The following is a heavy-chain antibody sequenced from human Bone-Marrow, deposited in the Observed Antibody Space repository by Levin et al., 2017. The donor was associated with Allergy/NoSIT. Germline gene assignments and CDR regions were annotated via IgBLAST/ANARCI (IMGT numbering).Heavy chain of an antibody. V-gene: IGHV3-33*01. J-gene: IGHJ6*02. CDR1: GFTFSSYG. CDR2: IWYDGSNK. D-gene: IGHD2-15*01. CDR3: ARGCSGGSCYYYYYGMDV. Sequence: GESLKISCAASGFTFSSYGMHWVRQAPGKGLEWVAVIWYDGSNKYYADSVKGRFTISRDNSKNTLYLQMNSLRAEDTAVYYCARGCSGGSCYYYYYGMDVWGQGTTVTVSS.